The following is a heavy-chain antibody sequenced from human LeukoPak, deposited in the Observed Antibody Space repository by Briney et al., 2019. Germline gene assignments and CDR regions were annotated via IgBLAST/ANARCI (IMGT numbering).Heavy chain of an antibody. J-gene: IGHJ6*03. V-gene: IGHV3-11*01. CDR3: ARADNWKSAYYYYYMDV. CDR1: GFTFSDYY. Sequence: GGSLRLSCAASGFTFSDYYMSWIRQAPGKGLEWVSYISSSGSTIYYADSVKGRFTISRDNAKNSLYLQMNSLRAEDTAVYYCARADNWKSAYYYYYMDVWSEGTTVTVSS. CDR2: ISSSGSTI. D-gene: IGHD1-20*01.